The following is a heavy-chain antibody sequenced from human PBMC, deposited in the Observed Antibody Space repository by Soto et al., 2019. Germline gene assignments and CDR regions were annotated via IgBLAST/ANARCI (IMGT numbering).Heavy chain of an antibody. Sequence: QVQLQESGPGLVKPSQTLSLTCTVSGGSISSGGYYWSWIRQHPGKGLEWIGYIYYSGSTYYNPSLKSRVTISVDTSKNQVSLKLSSVTAADTAVYYCAREVWQQLAYMDVWGKGTTVTVSS. D-gene: IGHD6-13*01. J-gene: IGHJ6*03. V-gene: IGHV4-31*03. CDR1: GGSISSGGYY. CDR2: IYYSGST. CDR3: AREVWQQLAYMDV.